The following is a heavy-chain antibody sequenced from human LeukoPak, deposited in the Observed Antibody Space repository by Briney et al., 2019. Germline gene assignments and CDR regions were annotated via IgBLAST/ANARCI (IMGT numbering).Heavy chain of an antibody. CDR3: ARDFGVVALARWFDP. J-gene: IGHJ5*02. CDR2: IIPMLGRS. Sequence: SVKVSCKASGGSFSSYGISWVRQAPGQGLEWMGGIIPMLGRSNYAQKFQGRVTISTDESTSTAYMEMSSLRSDDTAVYYCARDFGVVALARWFDPWGQGTLVTVSS. D-gene: IGHD3-22*01. CDR1: GGSFSSYG. V-gene: IGHV1-69*05.